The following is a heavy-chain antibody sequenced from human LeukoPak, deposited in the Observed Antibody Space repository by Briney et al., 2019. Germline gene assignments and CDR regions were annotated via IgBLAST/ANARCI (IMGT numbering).Heavy chain of an antibody. J-gene: IGHJ5*02. Sequence: SETLSLTCTASGDSISSSYWSWIRQAPEKGLEWIGYIYYSGSTNYNPSLKSRVTMSADTSKRQFSLKLNSVTAADTAVYYCARTRTVAGSFWFDPWGQGTLVTVSS. CDR1: GDSISSSY. V-gene: IGHV4-59*01. CDR3: ARTRTVAGSFWFDP. CDR2: IYYSGST. D-gene: IGHD6-19*01.